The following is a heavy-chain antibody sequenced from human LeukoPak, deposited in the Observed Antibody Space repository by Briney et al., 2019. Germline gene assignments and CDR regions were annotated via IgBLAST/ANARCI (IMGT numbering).Heavy chain of an antibody. CDR2: ISSSGSTI. J-gene: IGHJ4*02. Sequence: GGSLRLSCAASGFTFSSYEMNWVRQAPGKGLEWVSYISSSGSTIYYADSVKGRLTISRDNAKNSLYLQMNSLRAEDTAVYYCARDQYYDFWSGPNAFDYWGQGTLVTVSS. CDR1: GFTFSSYE. D-gene: IGHD3-3*01. V-gene: IGHV3-48*03. CDR3: ARDQYYDFWSGPNAFDY.